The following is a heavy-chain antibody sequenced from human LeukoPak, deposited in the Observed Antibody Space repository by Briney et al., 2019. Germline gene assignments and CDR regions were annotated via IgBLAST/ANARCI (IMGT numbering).Heavy chain of an antibody. J-gene: IGHJ6*03. CDR1: GGTFSSYA. CDR3: ARVVGWPPNSSRLYYMDV. V-gene: IGHV1-69*05. Sequence: SVKVSCKASGGTFSSYAISWVRQAPGQGLEWMGRIIPIFGTANYAQKFQGRVTITTDESTSTAYMELSSLRSEDTAVYYCARVVGWPPNSSRLYYMDVWGKGTTVTVPS. D-gene: IGHD6-13*01. CDR2: IIPIFGTA.